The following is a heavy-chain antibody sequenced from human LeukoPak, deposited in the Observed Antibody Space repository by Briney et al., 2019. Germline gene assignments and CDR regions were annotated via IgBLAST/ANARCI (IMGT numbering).Heavy chain of an antibody. J-gene: IGHJ4*02. CDR2: ISSSSSYI. D-gene: IGHD3-22*01. V-gene: IGHV3-21*01. Sequence: PGGSLRLSCAASGFTFSSYSMNWVRQAPGKGLEWVSSISSSSSYIYYADSVKGRFTISRDNAKNSLYLQMNSLRAEDTAVYYCAKDRGSSGYYSYWGQGTLVTVSS. CDR3: AKDRGSSGYYSY. CDR1: GFTFSSYS.